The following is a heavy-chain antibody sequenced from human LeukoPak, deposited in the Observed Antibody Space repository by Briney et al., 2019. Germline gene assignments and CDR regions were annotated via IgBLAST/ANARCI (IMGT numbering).Heavy chain of an antibody. CDR2: LFYSGGT. CDR1: GGSISSYY. CDR3: ATVAVIRGVTYFDY. V-gene: IGHV4-59*01. D-gene: IGHD3-10*01. Sequence: PSETLSLTCTVSGGSISSYYWSWIRQPPGKGLEWIAYLFYSGGTDYNPLLESRVTISVDTSKNQFSLKLRSVTAADTAVYYCATVAVIRGVTYFDYWGQGTLVTVSS. J-gene: IGHJ4*02.